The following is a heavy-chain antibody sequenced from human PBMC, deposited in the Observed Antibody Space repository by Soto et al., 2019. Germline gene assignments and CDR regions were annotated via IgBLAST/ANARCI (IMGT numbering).Heavy chain of an antibody. CDR3: ARTTVTTSGRYYYYYGMDV. CDR2: IYYSGST. Sequence: SETLSLTCTVSGGSISSYYWSWIRQPPGKGLEWIGYIYYSGSTNYNPSLKSRVTISVDTSKDQFSLKLSSVTAADTAVYYCARTTVTTSGRYYYYYGMDVWGQGTTVTVSS. CDR1: GGSISSYY. J-gene: IGHJ6*02. D-gene: IGHD4-17*01. V-gene: IGHV4-59*01.